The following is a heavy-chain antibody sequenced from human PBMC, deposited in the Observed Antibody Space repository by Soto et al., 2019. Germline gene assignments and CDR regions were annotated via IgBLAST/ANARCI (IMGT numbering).Heavy chain of an antibody. V-gene: IGHV3-21*01. CDR1: GFAFSGYS. J-gene: IGHJ6*02. CDR2: IGTRSDI. D-gene: IGHD2-21*02. CDR3: AREETAWPLAYGLDV. Sequence: GGSLRLSCAASGFAFSGYSMHWVRQAPGKGLEWVSSIGTRSDIYYADSVKGRFTISRDNAKNSLSLQMNSMTAEDTAVYYCAREETAWPLAYGLDVWGQGTTVTVSS.